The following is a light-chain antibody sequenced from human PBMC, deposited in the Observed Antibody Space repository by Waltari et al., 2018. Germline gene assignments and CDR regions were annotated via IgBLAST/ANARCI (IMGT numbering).Light chain of an antibody. J-gene: IGLJ3*02. V-gene: IGLV4-69*02. CDR2: LNDDGSH. CDR1: SGHSTYA. Sequence: QLVLTQSPSASASLRASVKLTCTLSSGHSTYAIAWHQQQPEKGPRYLMKLNDDGSHIKGDGVPDRFSGSSSGAERYLTISSLQYEDEAVYYCQTWGTGFRVFGGGTTLTVL. CDR3: QTWGTGFRV.